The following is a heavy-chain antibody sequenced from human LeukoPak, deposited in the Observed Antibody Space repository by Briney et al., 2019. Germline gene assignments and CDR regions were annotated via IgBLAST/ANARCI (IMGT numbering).Heavy chain of an antibody. D-gene: IGHD5-12*01. J-gene: IGHJ4*02. Sequence: GGSLRLSCAASGLSFSIFWMHWVRQVPGKGLVWVSGIDTDGTNTNYADSVKGRFTISRDNAKSTIFLQMNSLRAEDTAVYYCARAGFTGYVYYFDYWGQGALVTVSS. CDR3: ARAGFTGYVYYFDY. V-gene: IGHV3-74*01. CDR1: GLSFSIFW. CDR2: IDTDGTNT.